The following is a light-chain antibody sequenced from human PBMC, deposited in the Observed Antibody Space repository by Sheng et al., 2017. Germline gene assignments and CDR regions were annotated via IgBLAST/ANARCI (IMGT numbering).Light chain of an antibody. J-gene: IGLJ2*01. CDR2: DDS. CDR3: QVWHLPDDQVI. Sequence: SYVLTQPPSVSVAPGKTARIACGGNNIGSKSVHWYQQKPGQAPVLVVYDDSDRPSGTPERFSGSNSGNMATLIINRVEVGDEADYYCQVWHLPDDQVIFGGGTEADRP. CDR1: NIGSKS. V-gene: IGLV3-21*03.